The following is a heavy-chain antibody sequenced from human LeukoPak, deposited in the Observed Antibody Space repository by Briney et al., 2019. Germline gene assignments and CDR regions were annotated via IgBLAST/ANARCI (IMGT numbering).Heavy chain of an antibody. D-gene: IGHD3-10*01. CDR1: GFTFSSYE. CDR2: ISSSGSTI. Sequence: GGSLRLSCAASGFTFSSYEMNWVRQAPGKGLEWVSYISSSGSTIYYADSAKGRFTISRDNAKNSLYLQMNSLRAEDTAVYYCAKAGRGGAITMVRGVKGDYYYMDVWGKGTTVTISS. J-gene: IGHJ6*03. CDR3: AKAGRGGAITMVRGVKGDYYYMDV. V-gene: IGHV3-48*03.